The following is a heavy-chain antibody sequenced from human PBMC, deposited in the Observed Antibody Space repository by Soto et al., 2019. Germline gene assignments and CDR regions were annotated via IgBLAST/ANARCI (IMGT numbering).Heavy chain of an antibody. V-gene: IGHV1-18*01. CDR1: GYTFTSYG. Sequence: QVQLVQSGGEVKKPGASVKVSCKASGYTFTSYGFSWVRQAPGQGLEWMGWINGYTGNTQYAQKFQGRVTMTIDTSTSTAYMELWTLISDDTAVYYCARSWVTGKGGMDGWGQGTTVTVSS. CDR2: INGYTGNT. CDR3: ARSWVTGKGGMDG. D-gene: IGHD3-16*01. J-gene: IGHJ6*01.